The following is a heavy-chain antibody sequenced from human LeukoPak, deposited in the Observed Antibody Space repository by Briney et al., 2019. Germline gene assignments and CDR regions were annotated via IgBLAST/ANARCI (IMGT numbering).Heavy chain of an antibody. CDR2: ISYDGSNK. Sequence: RSLRLSCAASGFTFSSYAMHWVRRAPGKGLEWVAVISYDGSNKYYADSVKGRFTISRDNSKNTLYLQMNSLRAEDTAVYYCARVTAVAETYWGQGTLVTVSS. D-gene: IGHD6-19*01. CDR3: ARVTAVAETY. V-gene: IGHV3-30*04. J-gene: IGHJ4*02. CDR1: GFTFSSYA.